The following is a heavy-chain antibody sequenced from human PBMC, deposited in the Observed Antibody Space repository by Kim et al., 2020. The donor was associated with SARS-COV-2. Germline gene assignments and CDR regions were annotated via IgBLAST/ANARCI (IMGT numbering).Heavy chain of an antibody. CDR2: TSYDEKSK. CDR1: GLNFSSHV. V-gene: IGHV3-30*18. CDR3: AKESDAFDI. Sequence: GGSLRLSCAASGLNFSSHVMNWVRQAPGKGLEWVALTSYDEKSKYYADSVKGRFTISRDNSKNVLYLQMNSVRREDTAVYYCAKESDAFDIWGQGTMVTV. J-gene: IGHJ3*02.